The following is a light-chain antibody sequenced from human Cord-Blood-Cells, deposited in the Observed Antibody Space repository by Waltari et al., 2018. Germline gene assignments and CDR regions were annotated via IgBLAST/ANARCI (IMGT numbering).Light chain of an antibody. V-gene: IGKV3-15*01. J-gene: IGKJ2*01. CDR3: QQYNNWRYT. CDR2: CAS. CDR1: QSVSSN. Sequence: EIVMTQSPATLSVSPGERATLSCRASQSVSSNLAWYQQKPGQAPRLRIYCASTRATGIPARFSGSGSGTEFTLTISSLQSEDFAVYYCQQYNNWRYTFGQGTKLEIK.